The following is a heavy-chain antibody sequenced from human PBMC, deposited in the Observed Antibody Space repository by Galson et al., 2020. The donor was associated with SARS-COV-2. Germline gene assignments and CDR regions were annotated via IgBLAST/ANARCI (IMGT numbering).Heavy chain of an antibody. CDR2: IYTGGST. J-gene: IGHJ3*02. CDR3: AREFPDYYGSGSSDAFDI. D-gene: IGHD3-10*01. Sequence: GGSLRLSCAASGFTVSSNYMSWVRQAPGKGLEWVSVIYTGGSTYYADSVQGRFTISRDNSKNTLYLQMNSLRAEDTAVYYCAREFPDYYGSGSSDAFDIWGQGTMVTVSS. V-gene: IGHV3-53*01. CDR1: GFTVSSNY.